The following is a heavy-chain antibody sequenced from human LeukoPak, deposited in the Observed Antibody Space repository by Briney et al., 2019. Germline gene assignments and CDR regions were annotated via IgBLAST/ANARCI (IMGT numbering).Heavy chain of an antibody. Sequence: GGSLRLSCAASGFTFSSYWMSWVRQAPGKGLEWVANIKQDGSEKYYVDSVKGRFTISRDNAKNSLYLQMNSLRAEDTAVYYCARKRDDYYGSGSYWPHMYNWFDPWGQGTLVTVSS. CDR1: GFTFSSYW. D-gene: IGHD3-10*01. J-gene: IGHJ5*02. CDR3: ARKRDDYYGSGSYWPHMYNWFDP. CDR2: IKQDGSEK. V-gene: IGHV3-7*05.